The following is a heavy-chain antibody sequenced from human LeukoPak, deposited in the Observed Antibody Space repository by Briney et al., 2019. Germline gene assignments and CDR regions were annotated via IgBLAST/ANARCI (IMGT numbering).Heavy chain of an antibody. Sequence: SETLSLTCAVSGGSISSYYWSWIRQPAGKGLEWIGRIYSSGNTNYNPSLKSRVTMSVDTYKNQFSLKLDSVTAADTAVYHCARHYYGDYYFDYWGQGTLATVSS. V-gene: IGHV4-4*07. CDR2: IYSSGNT. CDR3: ARHYYGDYYFDY. CDR1: GGSISSYY. J-gene: IGHJ4*02. D-gene: IGHD4-17*01.